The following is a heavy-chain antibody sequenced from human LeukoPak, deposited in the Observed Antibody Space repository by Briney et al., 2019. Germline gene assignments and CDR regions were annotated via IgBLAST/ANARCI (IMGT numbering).Heavy chain of an antibody. D-gene: IGHD1-7*01. CDR1: GGSISSSSYY. CDR2: IYYSGST. Sequence: SETLSLTCTVSGGSISSSSYYWGWIRQPPGKGLEWIGSIYYSGSTYYNPSLKSRVTISVDRSKNQFSLKLSSVTAADTAVYYCARGVGNWNYRLAYWGQGTLVTVSS. V-gene: IGHV4-39*07. CDR3: ARGVGNWNYRLAY. J-gene: IGHJ4*02.